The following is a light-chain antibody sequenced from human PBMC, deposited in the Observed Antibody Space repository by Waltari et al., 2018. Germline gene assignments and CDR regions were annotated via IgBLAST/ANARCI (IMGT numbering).Light chain of an antibody. CDR2: NTN. J-gene: IGLJ2*01. V-gene: IGLV8-61*01. CDR3: LLYLSSGICV. CDR1: SDYVSSSTH. Sequence: QTVVTQEPSFSVSPGGTVTLTCGLTSDYVSSSTHPIWFQQTPGQAPRTLIYNTNTRSSGVPDRFSGSILGNKAALTIAGAQADDESDYYCLLYLSSGICVFGGGTKLTVL.